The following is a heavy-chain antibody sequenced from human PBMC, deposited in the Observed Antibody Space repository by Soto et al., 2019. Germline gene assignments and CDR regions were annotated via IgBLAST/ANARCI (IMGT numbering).Heavy chain of an antibody. CDR3: AAATTWNFHFPY. D-gene: IGHD1-7*01. J-gene: IGHJ4*02. Sequence: QAQLVESGGGVVQPGTSLRLSCAASGFTISTHGMHWFRQAPGKGLEWLANIWYDGSNKFYAESVKGRFSISKDNSKNTLQLQMSSLRAEDTAVYYCAAATTWNFHFPYWGQGTQVTVSS. CDR2: IWYDGSNK. CDR1: GFTISTHG. V-gene: IGHV3-33*03.